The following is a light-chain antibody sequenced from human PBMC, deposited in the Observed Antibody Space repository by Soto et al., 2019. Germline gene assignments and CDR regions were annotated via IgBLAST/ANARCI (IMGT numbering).Light chain of an antibody. CDR1: QSVSSY. CDR2: DAS. Sequence: ETPLTQSPSTLSSSPGERATLTCRASQSVSSYLAWYRQKPGQAPRLLVYDASNRATGIPARFSGGGSGGDFSLTIISRVQADFVAYYYPQRRYCGWTFGQGTKADIK. V-gene: IGKV3-11*02. CDR3: PQRRYCGWT. J-gene: IGKJ1*01.